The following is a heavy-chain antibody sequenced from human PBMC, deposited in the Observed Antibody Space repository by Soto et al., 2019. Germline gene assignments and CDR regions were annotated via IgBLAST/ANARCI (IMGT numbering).Heavy chain of an antibody. Sequence: GGSLRLSCAASGFTFSNAWMSWVRQAPGKGLEWVGRIKSKTDGGTTDYAAPVKGRFTISRDDSKNTLYLQMNSLKTEDTAVYYCTTVSLWFGELLNGSRDYWGQGTLVTVSS. V-gene: IGHV3-15*01. CDR3: TTVSLWFGELLNGSRDY. D-gene: IGHD3-10*01. CDR1: GFTFSNAW. CDR2: IKSKTDGGTT. J-gene: IGHJ4*02.